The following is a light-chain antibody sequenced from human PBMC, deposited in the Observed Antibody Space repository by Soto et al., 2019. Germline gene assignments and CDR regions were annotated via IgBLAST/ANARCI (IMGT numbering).Light chain of an antibody. CDR3: QQRSNWPIT. J-gene: IGKJ5*01. CDR2: GAS. CDR1: QSVGTS. V-gene: IGKV3-11*01. Sequence: EIVLTQSPVTLSLSPGERGTLSCRASQSVGTSLAWYQQKPGQAPRFLIYGASSRATGIPARFSAGGSGTDFTLTISSLEPEDFAVYYCQQRSNWPITFGQGTRLEIK.